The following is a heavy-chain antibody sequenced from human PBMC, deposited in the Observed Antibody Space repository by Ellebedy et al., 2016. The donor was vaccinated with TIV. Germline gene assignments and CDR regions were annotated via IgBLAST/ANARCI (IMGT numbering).Heavy chain of an antibody. Sequence: GGSLRLXXAASGFTFSDYYMSWIRQAPGKGLEWVSYISSSGSTIYYADSVKGRFTISRDNAKNSLYLQMNSLRAEDTAVYYCARDGWFGNDAFDIWGQGTMVTVSS. D-gene: IGHD3-10*01. CDR1: GFTFSDYY. V-gene: IGHV3-11*01. CDR3: ARDGWFGNDAFDI. J-gene: IGHJ3*02. CDR2: ISSSGSTI.